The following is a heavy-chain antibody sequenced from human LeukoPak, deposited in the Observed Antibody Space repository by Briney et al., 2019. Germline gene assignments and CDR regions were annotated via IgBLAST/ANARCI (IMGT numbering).Heavy chain of an antibody. CDR2: IKQDGSEK. D-gene: IGHD2-2*01. Sequence: GGSLRLSCAASGFTFSSYWMSWVRQAPGKGLEGGANIKQDGSEKYYVDSVKGRFTISRDNAKNSLYLQMNSLRAEDTAVYYCARVSGSASYQLLYYYYGMDVWGQGTTVTVSS. CDR1: GFTFSSYW. V-gene: IGHV3-7*01. J-gene: IGHJ6*02. CDR3: ARVSGSASYQLLYYYYGMDV.